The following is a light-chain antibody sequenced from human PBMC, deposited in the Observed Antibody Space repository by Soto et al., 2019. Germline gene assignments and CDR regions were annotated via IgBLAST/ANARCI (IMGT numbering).Light chain of an antibody. CDR2: GNT. V-gene: IGLV1-40*01. J-gene: IGLJ2*01. CDR3: LSFDSSLSVG. Sequence: QSVLTQPPSVSGAPGQRVTISCTGSSSHIGAGYDVHWYQQLPGRAPKLLIYGNTNRPSGVPDRFSGSKSGTSASLAITGLQAEDEADYYCLSFDSSLSVGFGGGTKVTVL. CDR1: SSHIGAGYD.